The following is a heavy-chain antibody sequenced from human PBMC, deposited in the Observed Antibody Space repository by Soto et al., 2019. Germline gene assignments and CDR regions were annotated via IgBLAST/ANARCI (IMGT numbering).Heavy chain of an antibody. CDR2: IYYSGST. V-gene: IGHV4-31*03. CDR3: ARAPLSSGYYIGY. J-gene: IGHJ4*02. CDR1: GGSISSGGYY. Sequence: SETRCLTCTVSGGSISSGGYYWSWIRQHPGKGLEWIGYIYYSGSTYYNPSLKSRVTISVDTSKNQFSLKLSSVTAADTAVYYCARAPLSSGYYIGYWGQGTLVTVSS. D-gene: IGHD3-22*01.